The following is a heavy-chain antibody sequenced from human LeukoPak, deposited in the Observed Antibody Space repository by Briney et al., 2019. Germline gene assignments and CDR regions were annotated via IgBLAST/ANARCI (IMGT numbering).Heavy chain of an antibody. CDR2: ISYDASNK. Sequence: RGSLRLSCAASGFTFSSYAMHWVRQAPGKGLEWVAVISYDASNKYYADSVKGRFTISRDNAKNSLYLQMNSLRAEDTAVYYCASLAAAGTGDYWGQGTLVTVSS. D-gene: IGHD6-13*01. J-gene: IGHJ4*02. V-gene: IGHV3-30-3*01. CDR3: ASLAAAGTGDY. CDR1: GFTFSSYA.